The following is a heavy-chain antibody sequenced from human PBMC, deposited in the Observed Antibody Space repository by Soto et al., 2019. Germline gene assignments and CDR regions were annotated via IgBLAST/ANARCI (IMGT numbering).Heavy chain of an antibody. J-gene: IGHJ4*02. CDR3: ASPFEAAAGAFDY. CDR2: IYYSGST. D-gene: IGHD6-13*01. V-gene: IGHV4-39*01. CDR1: GGSISSSSYY. Sequence: PSETLSLTCTVSGGSISSSSYYWGWIRQPPGKGLEWIGSIYYSGSTYYNPSLKSRVTISVDTSKNQFSLKLSSVTAADTAVYYCASPFEAAAGAFDYWAQRTLVTVSS.